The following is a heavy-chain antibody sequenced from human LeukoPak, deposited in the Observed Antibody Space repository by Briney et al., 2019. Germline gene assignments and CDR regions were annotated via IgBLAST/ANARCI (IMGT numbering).Heavy chain of an antibody. V-gene: IGHV3-11*06. Sequence: GGSLRLSCAASGFTVSSNYMSWIRQAPGKGLEWVSYISSSSSYTNCADSVKGRFTISRDNAKNSLYLQMNSLRAEDTAVYYCARGHSNYAAPYYYGMDVWGQGTTVTVSS. CDR2: ISSSSSYT. J-gene: IGHJ6*02. CDR1: GFTVSSNY. CDR3: ARGHSNYAAPYYYGMDV. D-gene: IGHD4-11*01.